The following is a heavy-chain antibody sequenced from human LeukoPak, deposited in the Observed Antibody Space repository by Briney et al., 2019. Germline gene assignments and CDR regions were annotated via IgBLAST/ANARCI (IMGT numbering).Heavy chain of an antibody. CDR2: ISSSSSYI. CDR1: GFTFSSYS. D-gene: IGHD3-22*01. Sequence: PGGSLRLSCAASGFTFSSYSMNWVRQAPGKGLEWVSSISSSSSYIYYADSVKGRFTISRDNAKNSLYLQMNSLRAEDTAVYYCARSKGDSSGYDVVDYWGQGTLVTVSS. CDR3: ARSKGDSSGYDVVDY. V-gene: IGHV3-21*01. J-gene: IGHJ4*02.